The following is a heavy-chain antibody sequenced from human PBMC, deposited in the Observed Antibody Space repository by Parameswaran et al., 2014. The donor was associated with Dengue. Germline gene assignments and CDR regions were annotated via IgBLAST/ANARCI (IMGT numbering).Heavy chain of an antibody. V-gene: IGHV4-30-4*01. CDR3: ASYVLMVQYYMDV. J-gene: IGHJ6*03. D-gene: IGHD3-16*01. CDR2: IYYSGST. Sequence: RWIRQPPGKGLEWIGYIYYSGSTYYNPSLKSRVTISVDTSKNQFSLKLSSVTAADTAVYYCASYVLMVQYYMDVWGQGTTVTVSS.